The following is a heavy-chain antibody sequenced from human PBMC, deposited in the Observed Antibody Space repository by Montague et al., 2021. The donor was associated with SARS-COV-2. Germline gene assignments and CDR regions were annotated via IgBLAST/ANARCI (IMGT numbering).Heavy chain of an antibody. Sequence: SETRSLTCSVSGGSISTTNWWSWVRQPPGKGLEWIGEISHSGNTXXNSXVRSRVTISLDKSKNQFSLKLNSVTAADTAVYYCARHGGNDAFDIWGRGTMVTVPS. V-gene: IGHV4-4*02. CDR1: GGSISTTNW. CDR3: ARHGGNDAFDI. J-gene: IGHJ3*02. D-gene: IGHD4-23*01. CDR2: ISHSGNT.